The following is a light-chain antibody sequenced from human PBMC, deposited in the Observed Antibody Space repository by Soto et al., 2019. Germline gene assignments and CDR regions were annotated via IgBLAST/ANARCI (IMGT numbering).Light chain of an antibody. CDR2: EVT. J-gene: IGLJ3*02. CDR1: SSDIGYYNY. V-gene: IGLV2-14*01. Sequence: QSALTQPASVSGSPGQSITISCTGTSSDIGYYNYVSWYQQYPGRAPKLIIYEVTNRPSGVSNRFSGSKSGHTASLIISGLQAEDEADYSGSSYTSSSTWVFGGGTKLTVL. CDR3: SSYTSSSTWV.